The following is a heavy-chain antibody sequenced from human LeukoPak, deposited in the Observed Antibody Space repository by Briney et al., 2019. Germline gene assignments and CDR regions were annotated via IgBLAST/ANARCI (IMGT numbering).Heavy chain of an antibody. CDR2: INPSGDTT. CDR3: ARDLHFMAARPHYYFDY. J-gene: IGHJ4*02. CDR1: GFTFTTYF. D-gene: IGHD6-6*01. V-gene: IGHV1-46*01. Sequence: ASVKVSCKASGFTFTTYFMHWVRQAPGQGLEWMGKINPSGDTTTYAQKFQGRVTMTRDTSISTTYMELSRLRSDDTAVYYCARDLHFMAARPHYYFDYWGQGTLVTVSS.